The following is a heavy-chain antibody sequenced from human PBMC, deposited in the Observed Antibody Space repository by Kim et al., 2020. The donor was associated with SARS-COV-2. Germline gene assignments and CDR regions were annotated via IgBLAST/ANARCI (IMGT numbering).Heavy chain of an antibody. CDR2: IYHSGST. CDR3: ARLSLIYYDSKGWFDP. Sequence: SETLSLTCAVSGGSISSSNWWSWVRQPPGKGLEWIGEIYHSGSTNYNPSLKSRVTISVDKSKNQFSLKLSSVTAADTAVYYCARLSLIYYDSKGWFDPWGQGTLVTVSS. D-gene: IGHD3-22*01. V-gene: IGHV4-4*02. CDR1: GGSISSSNW. J-gene: IGHJ5*02.